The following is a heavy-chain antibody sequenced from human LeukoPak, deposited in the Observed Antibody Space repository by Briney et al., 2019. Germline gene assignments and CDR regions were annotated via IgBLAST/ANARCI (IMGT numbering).Heavy chain of an antibody. CDR3: ARQVSGSWSNYYYYYMDV. J-gene: IGHJ6*03. CDR2: ISSSSSYI. Sequence: PGGSLRLSCAAAGFTFSSYEMNWVRQAPGKGLEWGSSISSSSSYIYYADSGKGRFTISRDNAKNSLYLQMNSLRAEDTAVYYCARQVSGSWSNYYYYYMDVWGKGTTVTISS. D-gene: IGHD6-13*01. V-gene: IGHV3-21*01. CDR1: GFTFSSYE.